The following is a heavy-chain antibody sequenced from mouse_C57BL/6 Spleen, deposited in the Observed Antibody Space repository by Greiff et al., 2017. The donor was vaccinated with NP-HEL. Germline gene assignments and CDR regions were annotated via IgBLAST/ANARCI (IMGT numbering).Heavy chain of an antibody. CDR1: GYSFTGYY. V-gene: IGHV1-42*01. Sequence: VQLQQSGPELVKPGASVKISCKASGYSFTGYYMNWVKQSPEKSLEWIGEINPSTGGTTYNQKFKAKATFTVDKSSSTAYMQLKSLTSEDSAVYDCARSSVNPLPNFDYGGQGTTLTVSS. CDR2: INPSTGGT. D-gene: IGHD6-5*01. J-gene: IGHJ2*01. CDR3: ARSSVNPLPNFDY.